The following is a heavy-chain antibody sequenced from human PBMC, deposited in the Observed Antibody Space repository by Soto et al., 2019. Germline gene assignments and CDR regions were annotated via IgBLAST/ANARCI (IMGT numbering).Heavy chain of an antibody. CDR2: IKQDGSEK. Sequence: EVQLVESGGGLVQPGGSLRLSCAASGFTFSSYWMSWVRQAPGKGLEWVANIKQDGSEKYYVDSVKGRFTISRDNAKNSLYLQMNSLRADDTAVYYCARTACSSTSCYYYYYYMDVWGKGTTVTVSS. D-gene: IGHD2-2*01. CDR1: GFTFSSYW. V-gene: IGHV3-7*01. CDR3: ARTACSSTSCYYYYYYMDV. J-gene: IGHJ6*03.